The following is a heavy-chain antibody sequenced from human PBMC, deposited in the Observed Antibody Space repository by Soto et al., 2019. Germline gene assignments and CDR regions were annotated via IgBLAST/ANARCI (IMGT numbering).Heavy chain of an antibody. CDR1: GGTFSTSA. Sequence: QVQLMQSGAEVKKPGSSVKVSCKASGGTFSTSAISWVRQAPGEGLEWVGGIMPVFATPDYAQKFQGRVTNSADEYTTTAYLELTSLTTDVTAVYYCARDKDRQQLGGNYYFVLDVWGQGTAITVSS. J-gene: IGHJ6*02. CDR3: ARDKDRQQLGGNYYFVLDV. D-gene: IGHD3-3*02. V-gene: IGHV1-69*12. CDR2: IMPVFATP.